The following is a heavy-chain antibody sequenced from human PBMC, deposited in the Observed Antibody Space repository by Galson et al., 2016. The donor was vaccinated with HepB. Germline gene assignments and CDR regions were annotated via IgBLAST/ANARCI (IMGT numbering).Heavy chain of an antibody. CDR1: GDSVSTDSAA. D-gene: IGHD6-13*01. CDR2: TYYRSKWYS. V-gene: IGHV6-1*01. CDR3: ARDWGGIYGSSTSFGY. Sequence: CAISGDSVSTDSAAWNWIRQSPSRGLERLGRTYYRSKWYSDYATSVKSRIIFKPDTSKNQVSLQLNSVTPEDTAVYYCARDWGGIYGSSTSFGYWGQGTLVTVSS. J-gene: IGHJ4*02.